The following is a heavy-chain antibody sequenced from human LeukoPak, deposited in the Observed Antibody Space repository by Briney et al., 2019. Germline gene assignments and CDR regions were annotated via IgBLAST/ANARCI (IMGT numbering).Heavy chain of an antibody. CDR3: VRGGAPTQPWTNDY. V-gene: IGHV3-48*04. D-gene: IGHD5-18*01. J-gene: IGHJ4*02. CDR1: GFTFSSYS. Sequence: PGGSLRLSCAASGFTFSSYSMNWVRQAPGKGLEWVSYISSSSSTIYYADSVKGRFTISRDNAKNSLYLQMNSLRAEDTAAYYCVRGGAPTQPWTNDYWGQGTLVTVSS. CDR2: ISSSSSTI.